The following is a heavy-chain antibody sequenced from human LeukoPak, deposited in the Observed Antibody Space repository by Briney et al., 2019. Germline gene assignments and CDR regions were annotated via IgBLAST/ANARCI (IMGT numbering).Heavy chain of an antibody. CDR3: ARSYDSSGFYGMDV. D-gene: IGHD3-22*01. J-gene: IGHJ6*02. CDR1: GGSISSSSYY. V-gene: IGHV4-39*01. Sequence: SETLSLTCTVSGGSISSSSYYWGWIRRPPGKGLEWIGSIYYSGSTYYNPSLKSRVTISVDTSKNQFSLKLSSVTAADTAVYYCARSYDSSGFYGMDVWGQGTTVTVSS. CDR2: IYYSGST.